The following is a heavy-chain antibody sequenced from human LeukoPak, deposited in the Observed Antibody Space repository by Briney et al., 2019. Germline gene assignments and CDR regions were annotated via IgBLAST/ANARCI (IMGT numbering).Heavy chain of an antibody. CDR2: INSDGSST. J-gene: IGHJ4*02. CDR1: GFTVSIYW. Sequence: GGSLRLSCAASGFTVSIYWMHWVRQAPGKGLVWVSRINSDGSSTSYADSLKGRFTISRDNAKNTLYLQMNSLRAEDTALYYCVRDESKGLDYWGQGTLVTVSS. CDR3: VRDESKGLDY. V-gene: IGHV3-74*01.